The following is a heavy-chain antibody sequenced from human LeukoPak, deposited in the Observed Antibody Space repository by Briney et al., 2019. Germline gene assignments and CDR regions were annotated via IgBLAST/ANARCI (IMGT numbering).Heavy chain of an antibody. V-gene: IGHV3-48*01. D-gene: IGHD3-22*01. CDR1: GLTPSSYS. Sequence: PAVTLRLSCASYGLTPSSYSMNWVRQAPGKGPEWVSYISSSSSTIYYADSVKGRFTIYRDNAKNSLYLQMNSLRAEDTAVYYCARRGQWLYYYYMDVWGKGTTVTVSS. CDR2: ISSSSSTI. CDR3: ARRGQWLYYYYMDV. J-gene: IGHJ6*03.